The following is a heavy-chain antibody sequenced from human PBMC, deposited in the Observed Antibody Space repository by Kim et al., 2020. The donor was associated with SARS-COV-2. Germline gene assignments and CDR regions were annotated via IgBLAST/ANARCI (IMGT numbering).Heavy chain of an antibody. Sequence: SDKGLVTLARHKSKNPLYLQMNSLRAEDTAVYYCAKEGGSSWDFDYWGQGTLVTVSS. V-gene: IGHV3-23*01. D-gene: IGHD6-13*01. CDR3: AKEGGSSWDFDY. J-gene: IGHJ4*02.